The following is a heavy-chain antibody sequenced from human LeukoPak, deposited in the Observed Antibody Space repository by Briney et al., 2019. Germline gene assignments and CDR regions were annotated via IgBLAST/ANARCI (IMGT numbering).Heavy chain of an antibody. D-gene: IGHD3-16*01. V-gene: IGHV1-69*04. Sequence: SVKASCKASGGTFSSYAISWVRQAPGQGLEWMGRIIPILGIANYAQKLQGRVTITADKSTSTAYMELSSLRSEDTAVYYCARDRPITFGGVTDYWGQGTLVTVSS. J-gene: IGHJ4*02. CDR2: IIPILGIA. CDR3: ARDRPITFGGVTDY. CDR1: GGTFSSYA.